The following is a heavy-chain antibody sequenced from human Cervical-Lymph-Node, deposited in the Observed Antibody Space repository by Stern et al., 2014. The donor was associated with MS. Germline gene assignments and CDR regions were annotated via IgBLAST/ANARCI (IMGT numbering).Heavy chain of an antibody. V-gene: IGHV4-61*01. CDR3: ARDNGWFDP. D-gene: IGHD2-8*01. CDR2: IYYSGST. CDR1: GGSVSSGSYY. J-gene: IGHJ5*02. Sequence: QVQLQESGPGLVKPSETLSLTCTVSGGSVSSGSYYWSWIRQPPGKGLEGIGYIYYSGSTNYNPSLKSRVTISVDTSKNQSSLKLISVTAADTAVYYCARDNGWFDPWGQGTLVTVSS.